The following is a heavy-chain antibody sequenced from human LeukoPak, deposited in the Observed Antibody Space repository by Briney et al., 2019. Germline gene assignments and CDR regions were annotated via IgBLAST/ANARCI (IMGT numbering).Heavy chain of an antibody. Sequence: SETLSLTCTVSGGSISSSSYYWGWIRQPPGKGLEWIGYIYYSGSTYYNPSLKSRVTISVDTSKNQFSLKLSSVTAADTAVYYCARERTGIVGYWGQGTLVTVSS. CDR3: ARERTGIVGY. J-gene: IGHJ4*02. CDR1: GGSISSSSYY. D-gene: IGHD1-26*01. CDR2: IYYSGST. V-gene: IGHV4-39*07.